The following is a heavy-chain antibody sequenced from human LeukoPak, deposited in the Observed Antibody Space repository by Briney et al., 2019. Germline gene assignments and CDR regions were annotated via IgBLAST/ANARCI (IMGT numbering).Heavy chain of an antibody. Sequence: SETLSLTYTVSGYSISSGYYWGWIRQPPGQGLEWIGSINHSGSTYYNPSLKSRVTISVDTSKNQFSLKLSSVTAADTAVYYCARVCITIFGVVMNYSDYWGQGTLVTVSS. J-gene: IGHJ4*02. D-gene: IGHD3-3*01. V-gene: IGHV4-38-2*02. CDR3: ARVCITIFGVVMNYSDY. CDR1: GYSISSGYY. CDR2: INHSGST.